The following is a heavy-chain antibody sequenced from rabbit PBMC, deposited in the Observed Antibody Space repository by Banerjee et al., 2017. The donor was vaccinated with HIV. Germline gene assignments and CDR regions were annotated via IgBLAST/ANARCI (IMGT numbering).Heavy chain of an antibody. CDR3: ARGGGSVGDGLGL. CDR2: IDAGSSGTT. D-gene: IGHD2-1*01. J-gene: IGHJ4*01. V-gene: IGHV1S45*01. Sequence: QEQLEESGGDLVKPEGSLTLTCTASGFSFSGSYWTCWVRQAPGKGLELIACIDAGSSGTTYYASWANGRFTISKTSSTTVTLQMTSLTAADTATYFCARGGGSVGDGLGLWGPGILVTVS. CDR1: GFSFSGSYW.